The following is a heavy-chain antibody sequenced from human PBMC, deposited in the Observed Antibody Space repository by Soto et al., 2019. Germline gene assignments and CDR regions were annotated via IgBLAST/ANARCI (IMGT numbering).Heavy chain of an antibody. CDR2: ISAYNGNT. V-gene: IGHV1-18*01. CDR3: ARRGLTWYYDFWSGSYPGYYGMDV. D-gene: IGHD3-3*01. J-gene: IGHJ6*02. CDR1: GYTFTSYG. Sequence: ASVKVSCKXSGYTFTSYGISWVRQAPGQGLEWMGWISAYNGNTNYAQKLQGRVTMTTDTSTSTAYMELRSLRSDDTAVYYCARRGLTWYYDFWSGSYPGYYGMDVWGQGTTVTV.